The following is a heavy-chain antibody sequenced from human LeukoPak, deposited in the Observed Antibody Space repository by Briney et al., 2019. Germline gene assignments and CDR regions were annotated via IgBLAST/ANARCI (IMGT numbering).Heavy chain of an antibody. CDR3: AYGYFDWKPSRVY. CDR1: GFTFSSYS. D-gene: IGHD3-9*01. CDR2: ISSSSSTI. J-gene: IGHJ4*02. V-gene: IGHV3-48*04. Sequence: PGGSLRLSCAASGFTFSSYSMNWVRQAPGKGLEWVSYISSSSSTIYYADSVKGRFTISRDNAKNSLYLQINSLRAEDTAVYYCAYGYFDWKPSRVYWGQGTLVTVSS.